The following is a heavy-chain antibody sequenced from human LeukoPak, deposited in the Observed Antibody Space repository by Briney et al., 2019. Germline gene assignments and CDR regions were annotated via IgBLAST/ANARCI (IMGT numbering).Heavy chain of an antibody. J-gene: IGHJ6*02. V-gene: IGHV1-69*01. CDR1: GGTFSSYA. Sequence: GSSVKVSFKASGGTFSSYAISWVRQAPGQGLEWMGGIIPIFGTADYAQKFQGRVTITADESTSTAYMELSSLRSEDTAVYYCARDQGIAVAGNYYYGMDVWGQGTTVTVSS. D-gene: IGHD6-19*01. CDR2: IIPIFGTA. CDR3: ARDQGIAVAGNYYYGMDV.